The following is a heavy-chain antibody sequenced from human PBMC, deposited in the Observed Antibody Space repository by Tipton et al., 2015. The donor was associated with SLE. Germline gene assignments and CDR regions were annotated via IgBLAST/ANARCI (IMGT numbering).Heavy chain of an antibody. J-gene: IGHJ4*02. CDR2: IYYSGST. CDR3: ASPNGYSYGY. Sequence: TLSLTCTVSGGSISSYYWSWIRQPPGKGLEWIGCIYYSGSTYYNPSLKSRVTISVDTSKNQFSLKLSSVTAADTAVYYCASPNGYSYGYWGQGTLVTVSS. CDR1: GGSISSYY. D-gene: IGHD5-18*01. V-gene: IGHV4-59*04.